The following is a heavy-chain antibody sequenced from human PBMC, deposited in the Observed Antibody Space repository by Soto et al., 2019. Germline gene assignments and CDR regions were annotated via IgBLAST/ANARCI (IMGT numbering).Heavy chain of an antibody. CDR3: AKDLSGDRRGSHDGGGL. Sequence: QVKLVEAGGGVVQPGRSLGLSCAASGFMFNNYGMHWVRQAPGKGLEWVAIISFDGTNKYYADSVMGRFTISRDNSKNTLQLQMLSIRIAETAVYYCAKDLSGDRRGSHDGGGLWGPGTRVTVPS. V-gene: IGHV3-30*18. J-gene: IGHJ4*02. D-gene: IGHD3-22*01. CDR2: ISFDGTNK. CDR1: GFMFNNYG.